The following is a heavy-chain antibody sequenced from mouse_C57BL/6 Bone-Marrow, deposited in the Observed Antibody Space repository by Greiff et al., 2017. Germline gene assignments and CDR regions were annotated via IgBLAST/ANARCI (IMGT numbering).Heavy chain of an antibody. CDR3: ARRIYYYPYYAMDY. V-gene: IGHV5-12*01. CDR1: GFTFSDYY. J-gene: IGHJ4*01. CDR2: ISNGGGST. D-gene: IGHD1-1*01. Sequence: EVKVVESGGGLVQPGGSLKLSCAASGFTFSDYYMYWVRQTPEKRLEWVAYISNGGGSTYYPDTVKGRFTISRDNAKNTLYLQMSRLKSEDTAMYYCARRIYYYPYYAMDYGGQGTSVTVSS.